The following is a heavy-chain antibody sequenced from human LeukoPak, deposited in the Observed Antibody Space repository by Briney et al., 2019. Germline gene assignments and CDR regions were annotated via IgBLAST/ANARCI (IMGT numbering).Heavy chain of an antibody. CDR1: GYSFSTYW. CDR2: VYPGDSDT. J-gene: IGHJ4*02. D-gene: IGHD3-10*01. V-gene: IGHV5-51*01. CDR3: ARTYGSGNYYFDY. Sequence: GESLKISCKGSGYSFSTYWIAWVRQMPGKGLEWMGIVYPGDSDTRYSPSFQGQVTISADKSISTAYLQWSSLKASDTAMYYCARTYGSGNYYFDYWGQGTLVTVSS.